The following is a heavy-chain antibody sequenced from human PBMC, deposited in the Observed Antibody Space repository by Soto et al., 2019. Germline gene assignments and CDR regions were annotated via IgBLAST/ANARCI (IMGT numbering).Heavy chain of an antibody. CDR3: AAARGRVGNSGYFDY. CDR1: GFTFTSSA. J-gene: IGHJ4*02. V-gene: IGHV1-58*01. Sequence: QMQLVQSGPEVKKPGTSVKVSCKASGFTFTSSAVQWVRQARGQRLEWIGWIVVGSGNTNYAQKFQERVTITRDMSTSTAYMELSSLRSEDTAVYYCAAARGRVGNSGYFDYWGQGPLVTVSS. D-gene: IGHD7-27*01. CDR2: IVVGSGNT.